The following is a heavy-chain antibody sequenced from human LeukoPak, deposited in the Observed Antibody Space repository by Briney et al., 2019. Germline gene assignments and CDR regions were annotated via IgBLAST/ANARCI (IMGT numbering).Heavy chain of an antibody. CDR3: ARRTDIVVVPAPLDI. Sequence: SETLSLTCTVSGGSISSSSYYWGWIRQPPGKGLERIGSIYYSGSTYYNPSLKSRVTISVDTSKNQFSLKLSSVTAADTAVYYCARRTDIVVVPAPLDIWGQGTMVTVSS. CDR2: IYYSGST. CDR1: GGSISSSSYY. V-gene: IGHV4-39*01. J-gene: IGHJ3*02. D-gene: IGHD2-2*01.